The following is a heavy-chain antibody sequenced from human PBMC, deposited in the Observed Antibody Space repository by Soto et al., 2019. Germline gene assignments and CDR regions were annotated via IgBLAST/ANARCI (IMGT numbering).Heavy chain of an antibody. Sequence: ASETLSLTCAVSGYSISSGYYWGWIRQPPGKGLEWIGSIYHSGSTYYNPSLKRRVTISVDTSKNQFSLKLSSVTAADTAVYYCARGTPASITGTTGWFDPWGQGTLVTVSS. V-gene: IGHV4-38-2*01. CDR1: GYSISSGYY. J-gene: IGHJ5*02. CDR2: IYHSGST. D-gene: IGHD1-7*01. CDR3: ARGTPASITGTTGWFDP.